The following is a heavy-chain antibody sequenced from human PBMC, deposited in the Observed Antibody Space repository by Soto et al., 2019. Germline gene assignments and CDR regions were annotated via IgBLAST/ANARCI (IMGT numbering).Heavy chain of an antibody. CDR1: GFTFRSYG. J-gene: IGHJ6*02. D-gene: IGHD1-1*01. V-gene: IGHV3-30*18. CDR3: AKEFGWELQLSHPYYNSGMDV. Sequence: QVQLVESGGGVVQPGRSLRLSCAASGFTFRSYGMHWVRQAPGKGLEWVALMSFDGSNKYYADSVRGRFTISSDNSKSTLYLQMDILRPEATAVYYCAKEFGWELQLSHPYYNSGMDVWGQGTTVTVSS. CDR2: MSFDGSNK.